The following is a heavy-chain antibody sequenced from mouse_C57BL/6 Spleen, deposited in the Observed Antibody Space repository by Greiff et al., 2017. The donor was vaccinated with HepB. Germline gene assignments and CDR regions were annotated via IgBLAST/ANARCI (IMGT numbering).Heavy chain of an antibody. Sequence: VQLQQSGAELVKPGASVKISCKASGYAFSSYWMNWVKQRPGKGLEWIGQIYPGDGDTNYNGKFKGKATLTADKSSSTAYMQLSSLTSEDSAVYCCARSYYGSSYWYFDVWGTGTTVTVSS. CDR1: GYAFSSYW. CDR2: IYPGDGDT. V-gene: IGHV1-80*01. J-gene: IGHJ1*03. D-gene: IGHD1-1*01. CDR3: ARSYYGSSYWYFDV.